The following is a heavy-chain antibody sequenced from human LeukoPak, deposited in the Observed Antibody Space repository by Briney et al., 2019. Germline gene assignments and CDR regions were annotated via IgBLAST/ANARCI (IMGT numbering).Heavy chain of an antibody. Sequence: GGSLRLSCAASGFTFSDYSMNWVRQAPGRGLKWVSYISSFSTFVYYADSVKGRFTISRDNAKNSLYLQMNSLRAEDTAVYYCARDLRGRFYDDNSGYSVGILDYWGQGTLVTVSS. CDR1: GFTFSDYS. CDR3: ARDLRGRFYDDNSGYSVGILDY. CDR2: ISSFSTFV. D-gene: IGHD3-22*01. V-gene: IGHV3-48*01. J-gene: IGHJ4*02.